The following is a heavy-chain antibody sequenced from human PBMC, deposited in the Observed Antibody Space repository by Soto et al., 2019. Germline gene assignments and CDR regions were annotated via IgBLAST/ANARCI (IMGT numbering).Heavy chain of an antibody. J-gene: IGHJ4*02. V-gene: IGHV4-39*01. CDR3: ARLRRDDTV. CDR1: GGSISSCSYY. CDR2: IYYSGST. Sequence: SETLSLTCTVSGGSISSCSYYWGWIRQPPGKGLEWIGSIYYSGSTYYNPSLKSRVTISVDTSKNQFSLKLSSVTAADTAVYYCARLRRDDTVWGQGTLVTVSS. D-gene: IGHD3-22*01.